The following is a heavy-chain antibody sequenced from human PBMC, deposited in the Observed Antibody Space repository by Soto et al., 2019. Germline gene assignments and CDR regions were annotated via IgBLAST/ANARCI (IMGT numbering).Heavy chain of an antibody. CDR1: GGSISSGDYY. Sequence: SETLSLTCTVSGGSISSGDYYWSWIRQPPGKGLEWIGYIYYSGSTYYNPSLKSRVTISVDTSKNQFSLKLSSVTAADTAVYYCASSFVDTAMVSTYYFDYWGQGTLVTVSS. CDR2: IYYSGST. V-gene: IGHV4-30-4*01. D-gene: IGHD5-18*01. J-gene: IGHJ4*02. CDR3: ASSFVDTAMVSTYYFDY.